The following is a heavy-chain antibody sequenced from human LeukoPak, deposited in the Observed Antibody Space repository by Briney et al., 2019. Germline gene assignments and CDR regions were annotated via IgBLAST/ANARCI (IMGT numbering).Heavy chain of an antibody. CDR3: ARDRSNVDIVATAPFDY. D-gene: IGHD5-12*01. CDR2: ISSSGSHI. CDR1: GFTFSSYS. V-gene: IGHV3-21*01. Sequence: GGSLRLSCAASGFTFSSYSMNWVRQAPGKGLEWVSSISSSGSHIYYADSVKGRFTISRDNAKNSLYLQMNSLRAEDTAVYYSARDRSNVDIVATAPFDYWGQGTLVTVSS. J-gene: IGHJ4*02.